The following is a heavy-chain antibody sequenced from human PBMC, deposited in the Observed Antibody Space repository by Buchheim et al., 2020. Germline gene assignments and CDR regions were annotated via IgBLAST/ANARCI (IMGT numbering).Heavy chain of an antibody. CDR3: ARELAYGDYDYYYYGMDV. CDR2: ISYDGSNK. Sequence: QVQLVESGGGVVQPGRSLRLSCAASGFTFSSYAMHWVRQAPGKGLEWVAVISYDGSNKYYADSVKGRFTISRDNSKNTLYLQMNSLRAEDTAVYYCARELAYGDYDYYYYGMDVWGQGTT. D-gene: IGHD4-17*01. J-gene: IGHJ6*02. V-gene: IGHV3-30-3*01. CDR1: GFTFSSYA.